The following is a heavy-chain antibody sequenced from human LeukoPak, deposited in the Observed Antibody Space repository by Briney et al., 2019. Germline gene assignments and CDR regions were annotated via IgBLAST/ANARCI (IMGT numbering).Heavy chain of an antibody. D-gene: IGHD2-15*01. CDR1: GYTFTSYY. J-gene: IGHJ4*02. CDR2: INPSGGST. V-gene: IGHV1-46*01. CDR3: ARDGYCSGGSCYIDY. Sequence: ASVKVSCKASGYTFTSYYMHWVRQALGQGLEWMGIINPSGGSTSYAQKFQGRVTMTRGTSTSTVYMELSSLRSEDTAVYYCARDGYCSGGSCYIDYWGQGTLVTVSS.